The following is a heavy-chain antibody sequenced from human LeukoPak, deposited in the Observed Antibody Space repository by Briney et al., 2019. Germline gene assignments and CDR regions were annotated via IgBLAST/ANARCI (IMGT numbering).Heavy chain of an antibody. D-gene: IGHD3-3*01. J-gene: IGHJ4*02. CDR1: GGSISSSSYY. CDR3: ARGGSSYYDFWSGYPASFDY. Sequence: SETLSLTCTVSGGSISSSSYYWGWIRQPPGKGLEWIGSIYYSGSTYYNPSLKSRVTISVDTSKNRFSLKLSSVTAADTAVYYCARGGSSYYDFWSGYPASFDYWGQGTLVTVSS. V-gene: IGHV4-39*01. CDR2: IYYSGST.